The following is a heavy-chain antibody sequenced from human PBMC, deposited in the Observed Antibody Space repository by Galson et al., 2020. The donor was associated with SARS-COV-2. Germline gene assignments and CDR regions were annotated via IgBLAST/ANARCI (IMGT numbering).Heavy chain of an antibody. CDR3: ARDHGDIVVVTAIHPSYYYYGMDV. J-gene: IGHJ6*02. Sequence: GGSLRLSCAASGFTFSSYAMHWVRQAPGKGLEWVAVISYDGSNKYYADSVKGRFTISRDNSKNTLYLQMNSLRAEDTAVYYCARDHGDIVVVTAIHPSYYYYGMDVWGQGTTVTVSS. D-gene: IGHD2-21*02. CDR1: GFTFSSYA. CDR2: ISYDGSNK. V-gene: IGHV3-30-3*01.